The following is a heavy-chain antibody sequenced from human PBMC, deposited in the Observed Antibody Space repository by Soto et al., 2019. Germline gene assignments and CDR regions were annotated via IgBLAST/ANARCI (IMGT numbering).Heavy chain of an antibody. CDR1: GFTFSSYG. V-gene: IGHV3-33*01. Sequence: HVQLVESGGGVVQPGRSLRLSCAASGFTFSSYGMHWVRQAPGKGLEWGALTWYDGTKKYYADSVKGRFTISRDNSKNTLYLQMNSLRVEDTAVYFCARYCSGGSCYLYYYGMDFWGQGTTVTVSS. J-gene: IGHJ6*02. CDR2: TWYDGTKK. CDR3: ARYCSGGSCYLYYYGMDF. D-gene: IGHD2-15*01.